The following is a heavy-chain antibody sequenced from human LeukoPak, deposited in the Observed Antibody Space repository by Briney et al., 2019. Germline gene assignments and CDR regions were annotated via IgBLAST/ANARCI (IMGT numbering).Heavy chain of an antibody. Sequence: SETLSLTCGVSGGSISGTNWWSWVRQPPGQGLEWIGEISLRGLTNYNPSLKSRVTISVDTSKNQFSLKLSSVTAADTAVYYCARGGRFGELLLDYWGQGTLVTVSS. CDR2: ISLRGLT. CDR3: ARGGRFGELLLDY. CDR1: GGSISGTNW. V-gene: IGHV4-4*02. J-gene: IGHJ4*02. D-gene: IGHD3-10*01.